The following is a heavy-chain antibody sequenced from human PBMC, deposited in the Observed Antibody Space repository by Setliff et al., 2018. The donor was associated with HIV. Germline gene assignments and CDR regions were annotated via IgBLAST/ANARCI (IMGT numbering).Heavy chain of an antibody. D-gene: IGHD1-26*01. CDR2: MSTGGGIK. CDR3: VRDPIEGSPDYFDY. V-gene: IGHV3-30*03. Sequence: GGSLRLSCAASGFIFKNYDMNWVRQAPGKGLEWVAVMSTGGGIKICADSVKGRFTISRDNSRNTLFLQMNSLRPEDTAAYYCVRDPIEGSPDYFDYWGQGALVTVSS. J-gene: IGHJ4*02. CDR1: GFIFKNYD.